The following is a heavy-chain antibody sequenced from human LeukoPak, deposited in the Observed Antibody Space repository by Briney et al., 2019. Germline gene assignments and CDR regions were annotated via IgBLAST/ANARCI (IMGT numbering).Heavy chain of an antibody. D-gene: IGHD3-22*01. Sequence: SETLSLTCTVSGYSISSDYYWGWIRQPPGKGLEWIGNIYHSGSTYYNPSLKSRVTISVDTSKNQFSLQLTSVTAADTAVYYCARAGDSSGYYTHFDYWGQGTLVTVSS. CDR1: GYSISSDYY. CDR2: IYHSGST. CDR3: ARAGDSSGYYTHFDY. V-gene: IGHV4-38-2*02. J-gene: IGHJ4*02.